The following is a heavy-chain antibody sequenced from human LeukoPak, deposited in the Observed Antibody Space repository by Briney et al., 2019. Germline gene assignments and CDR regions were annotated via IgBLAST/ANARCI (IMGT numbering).Heavy chain of an antibody. Sequence: ASVKDSCKASGYNYLDYNIHWVRRVPGQGLEWMAWINPNIGVTNYAPKFQGRVSLTLDTSIRTAYMELSSLRSDDTAVYYCALRRQSGAFFDFWAQGTLITVSS. CDR2: INPNIGVT. CDR1: GYNYLDYN. D-gene: IGHD4-17*01. J-gene: IGHJ4*02. V-gene: IGHV1-2*02. CDR3: ALRRQSGAFFDF.